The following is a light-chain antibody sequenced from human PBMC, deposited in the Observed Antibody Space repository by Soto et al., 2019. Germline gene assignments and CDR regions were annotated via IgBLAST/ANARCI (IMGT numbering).Light chain of an antibody. CDR2: EVS. Sequence: QSALTQPASVSGSPGQSITISCTGTSSDVGSYNLVSWYQQHPGKAPKLMIYEVSKRPSGVSNRFSGSKSGNTASLTISGLQAEDDSDYYCCSYAGSSTPYVFGTGTNVTVL. V-gene: IGLV2-23*02. CDR1: SSDVGSYNL. CDR3: CSYAGSSTPYV. J-gene: IGLJ1*01.